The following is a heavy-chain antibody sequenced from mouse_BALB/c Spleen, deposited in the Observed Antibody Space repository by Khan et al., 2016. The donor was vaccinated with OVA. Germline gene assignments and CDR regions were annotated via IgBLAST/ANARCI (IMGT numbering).Heavy chain of an antibody. CDR1: GFTFSDSY. Sequence: EVELVESGGGLVKPGGSLKLSCAASGFTFSDSYMYWVRQTPEKRLEWVATLRDGGSYTSFPDSVEGRFTISRDNAKNNLYLQLISLKSEDTAMYYWTRGGYGAFGYWGQGTLVTVSA. CDR2: LRDGGSYT. CDR3: TRGGYGAFGY. J-gene: IGHJ3*01. V-gene: IGHV5-4*02. D-gene: IGHD2-14*01.